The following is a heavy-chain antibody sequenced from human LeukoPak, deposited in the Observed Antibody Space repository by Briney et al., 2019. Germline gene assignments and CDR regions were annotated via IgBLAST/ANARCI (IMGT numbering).Heavy chain of an antibody. CDR3: ARVLRYSGSYWELDAFDI. V-gene: IGHV4-4*07. J-gene: IGHJ3*02. CDR1: GGSISSYY. D-gene: IGHD1-26*01. CDR2: IYTSGST. Sequence: SETLSLTCTVSGGSISSYYWSWIRQPAGKGLEWIGRIYTSGSTNYNPSLKSRVTMSVDTSKNQFSLKLSSVTAADTAVYYCARVLRYSGSYWELDAFDIWGQGTMVTVSS.